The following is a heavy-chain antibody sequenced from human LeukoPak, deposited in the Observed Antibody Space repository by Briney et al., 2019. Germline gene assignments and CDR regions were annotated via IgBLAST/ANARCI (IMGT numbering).Heavy chain of an antibody. Sequence: PSGTLSLTCAVSGGSISSSNWWSWVRQPPGKGLEWIGEIYHSGSTYYNPSLKSRVTISVDTSKNQFSLKLSSVTAADTAVYYCARDLVTMVRGVILYSSGYWGQGTLVTVSS. CDR3: ARDLVTMVRGVILYSSGY. CDR1: GGSISSSNW. D-gene: IGHD3-10*01. J-gene: IGHJ4*02. CDR2: IYHSGST. V-gene: IGHV4-4*02.